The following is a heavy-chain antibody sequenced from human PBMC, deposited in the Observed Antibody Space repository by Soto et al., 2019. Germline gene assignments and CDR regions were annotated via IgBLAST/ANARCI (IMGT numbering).Heavy chain of an antibody. Sequence: EVQLVASGGGLVQPGGSLRLSCAASGITVSSNYMSWVRQAPGKGLEWVSVIYSGGTTYYTDSVKGRFTISRDNSKNTLYLQMNSLRAEDTAVYYCARGGGIVATIRRGFDFWGQGTLVTVSS. CDR1: GITVSSNY. V-gene: IGHV3-66*01. D-gene: IGHD5-12*01. CDR2: IYSGGTT. J-gene: IGHJ4*02. CDR3: ARGGGIVATIRRGFDF.